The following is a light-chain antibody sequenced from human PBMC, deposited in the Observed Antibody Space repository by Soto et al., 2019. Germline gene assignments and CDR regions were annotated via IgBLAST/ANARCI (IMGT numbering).Light chain of an antibody. CDR3: SSYAGRNNYV. V-gene: IGLV2-8*01. CDR1: TSDVGGYNY. Sequence: QSVLTQPPSASGSPGQSVTISCTGTTSDVGGYNYVSWYQHHPGKAPKLMIYEVNRRPSGVPDRFSGSKSGNSASLTVSGLQAEDEADYYCSSYAGRNNYVFGTGTKLTVL. CDR2: EVN. J-gene: IGLJ1*01.